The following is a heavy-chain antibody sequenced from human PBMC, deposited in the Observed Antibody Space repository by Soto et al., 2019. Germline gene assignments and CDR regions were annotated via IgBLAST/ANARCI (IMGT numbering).Heavy chain of an antibody. CDR2: IYYSGST. D-gene: IGHD3-3*01. V-gene: IGHV4-59*01. J-gene: IGHJ5*02. CDR1: GGSISSYY. CDR3: AREYYGGNSYNWFDP. Sequence: PSETLSLTCTVSGGSISSYYWSWIRQPPGKGLEWIGYIYYSGSTNYNPSLKSRVTISVDTSKNQFSLKLSSVTAADTAVYYCAREYYGGNSYNWFDPWGQGTLVTVSS.